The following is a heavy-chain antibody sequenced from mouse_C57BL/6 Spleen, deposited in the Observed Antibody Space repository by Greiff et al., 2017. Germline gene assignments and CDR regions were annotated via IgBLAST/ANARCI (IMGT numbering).Heavy chain of an antibody. J-gene: IGHJ3*01. V-gene: IGHV14-3*01. CDR3: ARYSNYDGGWFAY. CDR2: IDPANGNT. D-gene: IGHD2-5*01. Sequence: EVKLVESVAELVRPGASVKLSCTASGFNIKNTYMHWVKQRPEQGLEWIGRIDPANGNTKYAPKFQGKATITADTSSNTAYLQLSSLTSEDTAIYYCARYSNYDGGWFAYWGQGTLVTVSA. CDR1: GFNIKNTY.